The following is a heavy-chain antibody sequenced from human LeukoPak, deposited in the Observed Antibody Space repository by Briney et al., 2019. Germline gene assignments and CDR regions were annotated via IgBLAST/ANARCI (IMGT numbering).Heavy chain of an antibody. V-gene: IGHV3-33*03. CDR1: GFTFSSYG. Sequence: GRSLRLSCAASGFTFSSYGMHWVRQAPGKGLEWVAVIWYDGSNKYYADSVKGRFTISRDNAKNSLYLQMNSLRAEDTAVYYCAAKDIVVVPAPFYYYGMDVWGQGTTVTVSS. CDR2: IWYDGSNK. J-gene: IGHJ6*02. CDR3: AAKDIVVVPAPFYYYGMDV. D-gene: IGHD2-2*01.